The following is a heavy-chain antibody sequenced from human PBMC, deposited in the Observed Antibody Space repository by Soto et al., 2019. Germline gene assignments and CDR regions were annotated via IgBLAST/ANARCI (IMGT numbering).Heavy chain of an antibody. J-gene: IGHJ6*03. D-gene: IGHD3-3*01. V-gene: IGHV4-59*01. CDR3: ARDRGDFWSGNSYYYYMDV. Sequence: RSDTRTVADGSSFSFYWNRIRKHPGKGLEWIGYIYYSGSTNYNPSLKSRVTISVDTSKNQFSLKLSSVTAADTAVYYCARDRGDFWSGNSYYYYMDVWGKGTTVTVSS. CDR1: DGSSFSFY. CDR2: IYYSGST.